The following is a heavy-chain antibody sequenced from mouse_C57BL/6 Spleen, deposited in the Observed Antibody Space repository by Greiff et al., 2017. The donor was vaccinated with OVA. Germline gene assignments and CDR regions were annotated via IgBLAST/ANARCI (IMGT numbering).Heavy chain of an antibody. CDR3: TRGTAQATWAY. CDR2: IDPETGGT. Sequence: VKLVESGAELVRPGASVTLSCKASGYTFTDYEMHWVKQTPVHGLEWIGAIDPETGGTAYNQKFKGKAILTADKSSSTAYMELRSLTSEDSAVYYCTRGTAQATWAYWGQGTLVTVSA. CDR1: GYTFTDYE. D-gene: IGHD3-2*02. J-gene: IGHJ3*01. V-gene: IGHV1-15*01.